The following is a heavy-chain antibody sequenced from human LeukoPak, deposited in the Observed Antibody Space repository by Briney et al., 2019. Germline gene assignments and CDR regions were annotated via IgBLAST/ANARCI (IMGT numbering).Heavy chain of an antibody. Sequence: GGSLRLSCAASGFTFSNYAMSWVRQAPGKGLEWVSSISSSSSYIYYADSVKGRFTISRDNAKNSLYLQMNSLRAEDTAVYYCARDGIVVVPAAMGGYYYYYGMDVWGQGTTVTVSS. CDR2: ISSSSSYI. J-gene: IGHJ6*02. CDR1: GFTFSNYA. D-gene: IGHD2-2*01. V-gene: IGHV3-21*01. CDR3: ARDGIVVVPAAMGGYYYYYGMDV.